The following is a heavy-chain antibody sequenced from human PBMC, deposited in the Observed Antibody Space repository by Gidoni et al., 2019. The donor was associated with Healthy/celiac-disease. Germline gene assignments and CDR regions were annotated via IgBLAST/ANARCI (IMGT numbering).Heavy chain of an antibody. CDR1: GFTFSSYE. CDR3: ARDNSYGYGGEFDY. D-gene: IGHD5-18*01. V-gene: IGHV3-48*03. CDR2: ISSSGSTI. Sequence: EVQLVESGGGLVQPGGSLRLSCAASGFTFSSYEMNWVRQAQGKGLEWVSYISSSGSTIYYADSVKGRFTIFRDNAKNSLYLQMNSLRAEDTAVYYCARDNSYGYGGEFDYWGQGTLVTVSS. J-gene: IGHJ4*02.